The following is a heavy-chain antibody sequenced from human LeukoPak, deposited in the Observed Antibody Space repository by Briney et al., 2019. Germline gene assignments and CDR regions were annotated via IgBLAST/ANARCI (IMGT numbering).Heavy chain of an antibody. Sequence: SVKVSCKASGGTFSSYAISWVRQAPGQGLEWMGGIIPIFGTANYAQKFQGRVTITTDESTSTAYMELSSLRSEDTAVYYCARDRARYGSSPNWFDPWGQGTLVTVSS. V-gene: IGHV1-69*05. J-gene: IGHJ5*02. D-gene: IGHD6-13*01. CDR1: GGTFSSYA. CDR3: ARDRARYGSSPNWFDP. CDR2: IIPIFGTA.